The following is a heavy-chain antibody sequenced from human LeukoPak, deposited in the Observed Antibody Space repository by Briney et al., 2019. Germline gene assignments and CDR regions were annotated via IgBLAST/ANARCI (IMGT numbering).Heavy chain of an antibody. J-gene: IGHJ6*04. CDR1: GGSFSGYY. CDR2: INHSGST. D-gene: IGHD2-8*01. Sequence: SETLSLTCAVYGGSFSGYYWSWIRQPPGKGLEWIGEINHSGSTNYNPSLKSRVTISVDTSKNQFSLKLSSVTAADTAVYYCARVVPQSYYYGMDVWGKGTTVNVSS. V-gene: IGHV4-34*01. CDR3: ARVVPQSYYYGMDV.